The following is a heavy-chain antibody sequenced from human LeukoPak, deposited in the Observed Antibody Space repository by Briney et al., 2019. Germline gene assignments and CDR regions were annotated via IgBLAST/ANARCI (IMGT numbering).Heavy chain of an antibody. CDR1: GFTFSSYW. CDR3: ARIYGDYVLYYFDY. CDR2: IKQDGSEK. D-gene: IGHD4-17*01. J-gene: IGHJ4*02. Sequence: GGSLRLSCAASGFTFSSYWMSWVHQAPGKGLEWVANIKQDGSEKYYVDSVKGRFTISRDNAKNSLYLQMNSLRAEDTAVYYCARIYGDYVLYYFDYWGQGTLVTVSS. V-gene: IGHV3-7*01.